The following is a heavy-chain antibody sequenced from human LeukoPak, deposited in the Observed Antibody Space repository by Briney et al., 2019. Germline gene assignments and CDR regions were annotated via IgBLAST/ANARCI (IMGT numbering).Heavy chain of an antibody. CDR3: ARNYCGGDCYSDAFDI. J-gene: IGHJ3*02. CDR1: GGTFSSYA. Sequence: ASVKVSCKASGGTFSSYAINWVRQATGQGLEWMGWMNPNSGNTGYAQKFQGRVTMTRNTSISTAYMELSSLRSEDTAVYYCARNYCGGDCYSDAFDIWGQGTMVTVSS. CDR2: MNPNSGNT. V-gene: IGHV1-8*02. D-gene: IGHD2-21*02.